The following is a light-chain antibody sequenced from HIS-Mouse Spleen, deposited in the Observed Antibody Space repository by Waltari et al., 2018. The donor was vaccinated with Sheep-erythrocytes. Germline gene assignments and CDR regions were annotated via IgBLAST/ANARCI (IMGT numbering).Light chain of an antibody. CDR2: EVS. Sequence: PGQSISISCTGTSSDVGGYNYVSWYQQHPGKAPKLMIYEVSNRPSGVSNRFSGSRSGSTASLTMCGLQAEGEADYYCSSYTSSSTPVVFGGGTKLTVL. V-gene: IGLV2-14*01. CDR3: SSYTSSSTPVV. J-gene: IGLJ2*01. CDR1: SSDVGGYNY.